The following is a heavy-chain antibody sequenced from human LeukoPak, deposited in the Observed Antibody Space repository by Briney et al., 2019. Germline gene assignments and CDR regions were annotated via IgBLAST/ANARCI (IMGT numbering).Heavy chain of an antibody. CDR1: GGSISSSSYY. D-gene: IGHD3-3*01. Sequence: PSETLSLTCTVSGGSISSSSYYWGWIRQPPGKGLEWIGSIYYSGSTYYNPSLKSRVTISVDTSKNQFSLKLSSVTAADTAVYYCAREAREYDFWSGYYTGYAYDYWGQGTLVTVSS. CDR3: AREAREYDFWSGYYTGYAYDY. V-gene: IGHV4-39*02. CDR2: IYYSGST. J-gene: IGHJ4*02.